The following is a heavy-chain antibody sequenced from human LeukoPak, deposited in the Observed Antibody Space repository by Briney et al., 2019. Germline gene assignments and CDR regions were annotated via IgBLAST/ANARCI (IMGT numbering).Heavy chain of an antibody. Sequence: GASVKVSCKASGYTFTNYYIHWVRQAPGQGLEWMGLINPGGDNTDYAQNFQGRVTMTRDTSTSTVYMELSRLRSDDTAVYYCARDMGARGYYFDYWGQGTLVTVSS. CDR2: INPGGDNT. V-gene: IGHV1-46*01. J-gene: IGHJ4*02. CDR1: GYTFTNYY. D-gene: IGHD3-16*01. CDR3: ARDMGARGYYFDY.